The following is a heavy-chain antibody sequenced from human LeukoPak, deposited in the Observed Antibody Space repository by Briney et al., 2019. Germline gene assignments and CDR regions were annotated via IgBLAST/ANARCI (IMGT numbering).Heavy chain of an antibody. J-gene: IGHJ2*01. CDR1: GYTFTSYG. V-gene: IGHV1-18*01. CDR3: ARDYRRDGYNYWYFDL. Sequence: ASVKVSCKASGYTFTSYGISWVRQAPGQGLEWMGWISAYNGNTTYAQKLQGRVTMTTDTSTSTAYMELRSLRSDDTAVYYCARDYRRDGYNYWYFDLWGRGTLVTVSS. CDR2: ISAYNGNT. D-gene: IGHD5-24*01.